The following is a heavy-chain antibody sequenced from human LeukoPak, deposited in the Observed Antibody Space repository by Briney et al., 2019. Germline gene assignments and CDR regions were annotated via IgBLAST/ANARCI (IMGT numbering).Heavy chain of an antibody. Sequence: PGGSLRLSCAASGFTFSSYAMSWVRQAPGKGLEWVSAISGSGGSTYYADSVKGRFTISRDNSKNTLYLQMNSLRAEDTAVYYCARWYASGWLGQYYYYYGMDVWGQGTTVTVSS. J-gene: IGHJ6*02. D-gene: IGHD6-19*01. CDR3: ARWYASGWLGQYYYYYGMDV. CDR2: ISGSGGST. CDR1: GFTFSSYA. V-gene: IGHV3-23*01.